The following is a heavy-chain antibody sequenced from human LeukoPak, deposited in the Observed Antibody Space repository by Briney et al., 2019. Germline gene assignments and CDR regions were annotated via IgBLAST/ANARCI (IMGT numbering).Heavy chain of an antibody. V-gene: IGHV3-7*01. CDR3: ARDLGIVVVPAAILSY. J-gene: IGHJ4*02. Sequence: QPGESLRLSCTASGFTFSNFWMGWVRQAPGKGLEWVANIKQDETEKFYLGSVKGRFTISRDNAKNSLYLQMNSLRAEDTAVYYCARDLGIVVVPAAILSYWGQGTLVTVSS. D-gene: IGHD2-2*02. CDR2: IKQDETEK. CDR1: GFTFSNFW.